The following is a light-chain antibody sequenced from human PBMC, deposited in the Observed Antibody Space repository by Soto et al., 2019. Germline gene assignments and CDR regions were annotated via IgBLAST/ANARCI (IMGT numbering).Light chain of an antibody. Sequence: DIQMTQSPSSLSASVGDRVTITCRASQSISSYLNWYQQKPGKAPNLLIYAASNLQSGVPSRFSGSGSGTDFTLTISSLQPEDFATYYCQQSYSTPPYTFGKGTKVDIK. J-gene: IGKJ2*01. CDR3: QQSYSTPPYT. CDR2: AAS. CDR1: QSISSY. V-gene: IGKV1-39*01.